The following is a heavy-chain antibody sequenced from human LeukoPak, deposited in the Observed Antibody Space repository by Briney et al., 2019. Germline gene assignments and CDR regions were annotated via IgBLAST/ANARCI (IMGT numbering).Heavy chain of an antibody. J-gene: IGHJ5*02. CDR1: GGSFSGYY. Sequence: SETLSLTCAVYGGSFSGYYWSWIRQPPGKGLEWIGEINHSGSTNYNPSLKSRVTISVDTSKNQFSLKLSSVTAADTAVYYCARSYYDFWSGYYTWFDPWGQGILVTVSS. CDR3: ARSYYDFWSGYYTWFDP. CDR2: INHSGST. D-gene: IGHD3-3*01. V-gene: IGHV4-34*01.